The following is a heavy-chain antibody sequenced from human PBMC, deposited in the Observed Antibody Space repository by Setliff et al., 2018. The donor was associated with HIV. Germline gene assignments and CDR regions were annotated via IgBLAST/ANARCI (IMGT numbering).Heavy chain of an antibody. Sequence: SETLSLTCTVSGDSISSGGYYWSWIRQYPGKGLEWIGYIYYSGSSYYNPSLKSRVTISLDRSKNQFSLKLTSVTAADTAVYYCASQPSGHFYYYMHVWGKGTTVTVSS. J-gene: IGHJ6*03. V-gene: IGHV4-31*03. D-gene: IGHD1-1*01. CDR3: ASQPSGHFYYYMHV. CDR2: IYYSGSS. CDR1: GDSISSGGYY.